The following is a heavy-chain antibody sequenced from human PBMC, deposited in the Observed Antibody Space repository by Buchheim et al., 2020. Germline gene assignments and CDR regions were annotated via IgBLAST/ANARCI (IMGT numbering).Heavy chain of an antibody. CDR1: GFTFSSYE. CDR2: IKQDGSER. Sequence: EVQLVESGGGLVQPGGSLRLSCAASGFTFSSYEMNWVRQAPGKGLEWVANIKQDGSERYYVDSVKGRFTISRDNTKNSLFLQMSGLRAEDTAVYFCARDLAKGSYFSSPLDYWGQGTL. D-gene: IGHD6-6*01. CDR3: ARDLAKGSYFSSPLDY. V-gene: IGHV3-7*01. J-gene: IGHJ4*02.